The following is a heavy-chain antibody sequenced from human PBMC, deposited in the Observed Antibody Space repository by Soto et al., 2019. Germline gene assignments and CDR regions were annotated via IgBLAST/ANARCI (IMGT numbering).Heavy chain of an antibody. D-gene: IGHD6-13*01. CDR2: IYYSGST. V-gene: IGHV4-39*01. CDR1: GGSISSSSYY. Sequence: SETLSLTCTVSGGSISSSSYYWGWIRQPPGKGLEWIGSIYYSGSTYYNPSLKSRVTISVDTSKNQFSLKLSSVTAADTAVYNCARGYSSSWDPDAFDYWGQGTLVTVS. J-gene: IGHJ4*01. CDR3: ARGYSSSWDPDAFDY.